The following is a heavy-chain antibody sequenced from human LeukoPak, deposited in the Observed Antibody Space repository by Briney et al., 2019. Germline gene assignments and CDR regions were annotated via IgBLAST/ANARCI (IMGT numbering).Heavy chain of an antibody. CDR2: VYYSGST. Sequence: SETLSLTCTVSGGSISNYYWSWIRQPPGKGLEWIGYVYYSGSTNYNPSLKSRVTISVDTSKNQFSLKLISVTAADTAVYFCASNSSGWYYFDYWGQRTLVTVSS. D-gene: IGHD6-19*01. V-gene: IGHV4-59*01. CDR1: GGSISNYY. CDR3: ASNSSGWYYFDY. J-gene: IGHJ4*02.